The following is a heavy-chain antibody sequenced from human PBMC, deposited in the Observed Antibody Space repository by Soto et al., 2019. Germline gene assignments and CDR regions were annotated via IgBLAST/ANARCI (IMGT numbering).Heavy chain of an antibody. Sequence: SETLSLTCAVYGGSFSGYYWSWIRQPPGKGLEWIGEINHSGSTNYNPSLKSRVTISVDTSKNQFSLKLSSVTAADTAVYYCARFYCSSTSCYYYYYYMDVWSKGTTVTVSS. J-gene: IGHJ6*03. V-gene: IGHV4-34*01. CDR3: ARFYCSSTSCYYYYYYMDV. CDR2: INHSGST. CDR1: GGSFSGYY. D-gene: IGHD2-2*01.